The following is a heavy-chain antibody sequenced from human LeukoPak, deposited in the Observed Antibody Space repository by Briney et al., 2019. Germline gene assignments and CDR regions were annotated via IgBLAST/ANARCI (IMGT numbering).Heavy chain of an antibody. CDR3: ARAGGLTMIVVVLDY. CDR1: GYTFTSYY. V-gene: IGHV1-46*01. D-gene: IGHD3-22*01. CDR2: INPSGGST. J-gene: IGHJ4*02. Sequence: PTASVKVSCKASGYTFTSYYMHWVRQAPGRGLEWMGIINPSGGSTSYAQKFQGRVTMTRDTSTSTVYMELSSLRSEDTAVYYCARAGGLTMIVVVLDYWGQGTLVTVSS.